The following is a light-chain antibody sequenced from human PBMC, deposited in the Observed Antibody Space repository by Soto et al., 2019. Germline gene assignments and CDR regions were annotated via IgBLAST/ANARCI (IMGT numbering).Light chain of an antibody. Sequence: QSVLTQPASVSGSPGQSITISCTGTFSDVGSYNLVSWYQQHPGKAPNLMIYEDTKRPSGVSNRFSGSKSGYTASLTISGLQAEDEADYYCCSYAGSSTVVFGGGTKLTVL. J-gene: IGLJ2*01. V-gene: IGLV2-23*01. CDR3: CSYAGSSTVV. CDR1: FSDVGSYNL. CDR2: EDT.